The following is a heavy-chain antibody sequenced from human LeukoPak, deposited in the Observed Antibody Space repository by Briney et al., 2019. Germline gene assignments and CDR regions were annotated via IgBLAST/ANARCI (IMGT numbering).Heavy chain of an antibody. Sequence: PGGSLRLSCAASGFTFSSYAMHWVRQAPGKGLEWVAVISYDGSNKYYADSVKGRFTISRDNSKNTLYLQMNSLRAEDTAVYYCARDGLAYCGGDCYPDYWGQGTPVTVSS. D-gene: IGHD2-21*01. J-gene: IGHJ4*02. CDR1: GFTFSSYA. CDR3: ARDGLAYCGGDCYPDY. CDR2: ISYDGSNK. V-gene: IGHV3-30-3*01.